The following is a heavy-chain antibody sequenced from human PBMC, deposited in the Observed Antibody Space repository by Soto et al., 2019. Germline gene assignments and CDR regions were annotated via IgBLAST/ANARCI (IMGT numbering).Heavy chain of an antibody. CDR2: IYYSGST. CDR3: ARGRFRYSQSYYYYGMDV. Sequence: SETLSLTCTVSGGSISSYYWSWIRQPPGKGLEWIGYIYYSGSTNYNPSLKSRVTISVDTSKNQFSLKLSSVTAADTAVYYCARGRFRYSQSYYYYGMDVWGQGTTVTVSS. J-gene: IGHJ6*02. CDR1: GGSISSYY. D-gene: IGHD3-9*01. V-gene: IGHV4-59*01.